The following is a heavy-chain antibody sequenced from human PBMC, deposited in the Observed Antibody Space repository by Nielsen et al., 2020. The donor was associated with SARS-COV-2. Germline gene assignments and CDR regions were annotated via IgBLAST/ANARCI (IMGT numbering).Heavy chain of an antibody. Sequence: GGSLRLSCAVSGFTVASNSMNWVRQAPGKGLEWVSVIDSGGSTFHADSVKGRFTISRDNSKNTLYLQMNSLRAEDSAVYYCARDSDYRVNGMDVWGQGTTVTVSS. D-gene: IGHD4-11*01. CDR3: ARDSDYRVNGMDV. CDR1: GFTVASNS. V-gene: IGHV3-53*01. CDR2: IDSGGST. J-gene: IGHJ6*02.